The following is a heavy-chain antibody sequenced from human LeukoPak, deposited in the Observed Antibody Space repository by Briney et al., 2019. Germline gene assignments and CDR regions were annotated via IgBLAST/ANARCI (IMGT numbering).Heavy chain of an antibody. Sequence: GESLHISCKGSGYSFTTYWIAWVRQVPGKGLEWMGIIYPGDSDTRYSPSFQGQVTISADKSVSTAYLHWSSLKASDTAIYYCARPNITSYYDSRGSDAFDVWGQGTMVTVSS. D-gene: IGHD3-22*01. CDR3: ARPNITSYYDSRGSDAFDV. CDR1: GYSFTTYW. V-gene: IGHV5-51*01. J-gene: IGHJ3*01. CDR2: IYPGDSDT.